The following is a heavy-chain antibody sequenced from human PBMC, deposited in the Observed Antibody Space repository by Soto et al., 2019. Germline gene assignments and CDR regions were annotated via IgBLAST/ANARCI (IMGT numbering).Heavy chain of an antibody. Sequence: SETLSLTCTVSDGSISHCYWSWIRQPPGERLEWIGHIFYTGSTDYNPSLKSRVTISVDTSKNQFSLKLNSVTAADTAGYYCARVGMGTMSRAYYYYYGMDAWGQGPMV. CDR1: DGSISHCY. CDR2: IFYTGST. J-gene: IGHJ6*01. V-gene: IGHV4-59*01. D-gene: IGHD3-10*01. CDR3: ARVGMGTMSRAYYYYYGMDA.